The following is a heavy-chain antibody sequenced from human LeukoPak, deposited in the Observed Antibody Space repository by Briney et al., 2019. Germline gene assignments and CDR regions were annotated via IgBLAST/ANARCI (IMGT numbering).Heavy chain of an antibody. Sequence: ASVKVSCNVSGYTLTELSMHWVRQAPGKGLEWMGGFDPEDGETIYAQKFQGRVTMTEDTSTDTAYMELSSLRSEDTAVYYCATCSSSNYYYYMDVWGKGTTVTVSS. J-gene: IGHJ6*03. D-gene: IGHD6-6*01. CDR3: ATCSSSNYYYYMDV. CDR2: FDPEDGET. CDR1: GYTLTELS. V-gene: IGHV1-24*01.